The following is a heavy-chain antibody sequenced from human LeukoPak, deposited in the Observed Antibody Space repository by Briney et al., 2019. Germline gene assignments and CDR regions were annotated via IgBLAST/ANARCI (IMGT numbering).Heavy chain of an antibody. V-gene: IGHV4-59*01. Sequence: SETLSLTCTVSGGSISSYYWSWIRQPPGKGLEWIGYIYYSGSTNYNPSLKSRVTISVDTSKNQFSLKLSPVTAADTAVYYCARDRRYYGSGSYVYYYGMDVWGQGTTVTVSS. D-gene: IGHD3-10*01. J-gene: IGHJ6*02. CDR1: GGSISSYY. CDR3: ARDRRYYGSGSYVYYYGMDV. CDR2: IYYSGST.